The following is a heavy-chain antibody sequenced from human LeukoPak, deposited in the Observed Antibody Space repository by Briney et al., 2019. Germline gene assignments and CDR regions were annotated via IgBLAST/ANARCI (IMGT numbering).Heavy chain of an antibody. Sequence: SETLSLTCSVSGGSISSYYWSWIRQPPGKGLEWIGYIYYSGSTNYNPSLKSRVTISVDTSKNQFSLKLSSVIAADTAVYYCARDQGGHSYGLFDYWGQGTLVTVSS. J-gene: IGHJ4*02. CDR3: ARDQGGHSYGLFDY. CDR1: GGSISSYY. D-gene: IGHD5-18*01. CDR2: IYYSGST. V-gene: IGHV4-59*01.